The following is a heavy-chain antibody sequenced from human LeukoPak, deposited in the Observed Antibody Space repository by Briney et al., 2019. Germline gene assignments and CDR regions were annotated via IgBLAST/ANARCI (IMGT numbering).Heavy chain of an antibody. V-gene: IGHV1-18*01. CDR2: ISAYNGNT. Sequence: ASVKVSCKASGYTFTSYGISWVRQAPGQGLEWMGWISAYNGNTNYAQKLQGRVTMTTDTSTSTAYMELRSLRSDDTAVYYCARRRSPQRAALTNWFDPWGQGTLVTVSS. CDR3: ARRRSPQRAALTNWFDP. D-gene: IGHD6-25*01. J-gene: IGHJ5*02. CDR1: GYTFTSYG.